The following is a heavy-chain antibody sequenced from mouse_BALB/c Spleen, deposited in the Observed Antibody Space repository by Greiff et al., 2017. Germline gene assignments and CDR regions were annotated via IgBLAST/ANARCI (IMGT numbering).Heavy chain of an antibody. V-gene: IGHV8-8*01. J-gene: IGHJ2*01. Sequence: QVTLKVSGPGILQPSQTLSLTCSFSGFSLSTSGMSVGWIRQPSGKGLEWLAHIWWNDDKYYNPALKSRLTISKDTANNQVFLKIASVVTADTAKYYCARIGGSTEFDYWGQGTTLTGSS. CDR1: GFSLSTSGMS. CDR3: ARIGGSTEFDY. CDR2: IWWNDDK.